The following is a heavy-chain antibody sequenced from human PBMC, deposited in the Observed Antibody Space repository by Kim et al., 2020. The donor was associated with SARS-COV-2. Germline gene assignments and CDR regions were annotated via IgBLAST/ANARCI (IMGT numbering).Heavy chain of an antibody. D-gene: IGHD3-3*01. V-gene: IGHV7-4-1*02. Sequence: ASVKVSCKASGYTFTSYAMNWVRQAPGQGLEWMGWINTNTVNPTYAQGFTGRFVFSLDTSVSTAYLQISSLKAEDTAVYYCARAHVDTIFGVVINPYYYMDVWGKGTTVTVSS. CDR2: INTNTVNP. J-gene: IGHJ6*03. CDR1: GYTFTSYA. CDR3: ARAHVDTIFGVVINPYYYMDV.